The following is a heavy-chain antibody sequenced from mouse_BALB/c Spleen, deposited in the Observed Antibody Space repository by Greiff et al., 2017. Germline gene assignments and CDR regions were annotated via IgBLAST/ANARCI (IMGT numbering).Heavy chain of an antibody. D-gene: IGHD2-4*01. CDR3: ARGASYDYDGWYFDV. CDR1: GYTFTSYT. Sequence: VQLQQSAAELARPGASVKMSCKASGYTFTSYTMHWVKQRPGQGLEWIGYINPSSGYTEYNQKFKDKTTLTADKSSSTAYMQLSSLTSEDSAVYYCARGASYDYDGWYFDVWGAGTTVTVSS. J-gene: IGHJ1*01. V-gene: IGHV1-4*02. CDR2: INPSSGYT.